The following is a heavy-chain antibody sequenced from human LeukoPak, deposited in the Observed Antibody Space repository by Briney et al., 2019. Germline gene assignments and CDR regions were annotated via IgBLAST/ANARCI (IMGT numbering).Heavy chain of an antibody. J-gene: IGHJ3*02. D-gene: IGHD1-26*01. CDR2: ISSGSSTI. CDR3: ARPRILVGASSDAIDI. CDR1: GFTFSSHA. Sequence: GGSLRLSCAASGFTFSSHAMNWVRQAPGKGLEWVSYISSGSSTIYYADSVKGRFTISRDNAKNSLFLQMNSLRAEDTAVYYCARPRILVGASSDAIDIWGQGTMVTVSS. V-gene: IGHV3-48*04.